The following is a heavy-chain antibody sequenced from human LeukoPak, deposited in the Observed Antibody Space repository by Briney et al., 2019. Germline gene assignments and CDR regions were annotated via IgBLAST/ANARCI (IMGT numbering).Heavy chain of an antibody. CDR2: IYYSGST. CDR1: GGSVSSGGYY. Sequence: SETLPLTCTVSGGSVSSGGYYWSWIRRPPGKGLEWIGYIYYSGSTNYNPSLKSRVTISVDTSKNQISLKLSSVTAADTAVYFCARRYSGTYYELNWGQGTPVTVSS. CDR3: ARRYSGTYYELN. V-gene: IGHV4-61*08. D-gene: IGHD1-26*01. J-gene: IGHJ4*02.